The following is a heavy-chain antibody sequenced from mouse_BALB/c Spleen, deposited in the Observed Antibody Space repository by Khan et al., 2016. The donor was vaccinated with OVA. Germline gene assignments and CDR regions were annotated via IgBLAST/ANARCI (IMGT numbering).Heavy chain of an antibody. V-gene: IGHV1S135*01. Sequence: VQLKQSGPELVKPGASVKVSCKASGYAFTSYNIYWVKQSHGKSLEWVGCIVPYNGGTSYNQKFKGKATLTVDTSSTTAYMHLNSLTSEDSAVYYCARGGYGGFAYWGQGTLVTVSA. J-gene: IGHJ3*01. CDR1: GYAFTSYN. D-gene: IGHD2-14*01. CDR3: ARGGYGGFAY. CDR2: IVPYNGGT.